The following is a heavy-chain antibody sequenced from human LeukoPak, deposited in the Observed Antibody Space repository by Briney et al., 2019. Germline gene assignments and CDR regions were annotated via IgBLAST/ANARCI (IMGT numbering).Heavy chain of an antibody. D-gene: IGHD3-22*01. V-gene: IGHV3-21*01. CDR3: ARDRPMIVVADAFDI. CDR1: GFTFSSYS. J-gene: IGHJ3*02. Sequence: GGSLRLSCAASGFTFSSYSMNWVRQAPGKGLEWVSCISSSSSYIYYADSVKGRFTISRDNAKNSLYLQMNSLRAEDTAMYYCARDRPMIVVADAFDIWGQGTTVTVSS. CDR2: ISSSSSYI.